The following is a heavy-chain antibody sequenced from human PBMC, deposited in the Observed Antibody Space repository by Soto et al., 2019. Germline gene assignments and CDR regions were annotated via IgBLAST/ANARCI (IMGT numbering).Heavy chain of an antibody. D-gene: IGHD1-1*01. CDR3: AHRAGLQGNWNGGYFDY. CDR2: IYWDDDK. V-gene: IGHV2-5*02. J-gene: IGHJ4*02. CDR1: GFSLSTNGVG. Sequence: QITLKESGPTRVKPTQILTLTCTFSGFSLSTNGVGVGWIRQPPGKALERLALIYWDDDKRYSPSLKSRLTITKDTSKHQVVLTMTNMDPVDTATYYCAHRAGLQGNWNGGYFDYWGQGALVTVSS.